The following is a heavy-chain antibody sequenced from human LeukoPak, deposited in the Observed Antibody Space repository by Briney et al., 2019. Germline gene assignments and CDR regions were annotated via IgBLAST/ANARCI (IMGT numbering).Heavy chain of an antibody. D-gene: IGHD4-17*01. CDR2: IYYSGST. V-gene: IGHV4-59*01. Sequence: SETLSLTCTVSGGSISSYYWSWIRQPPGKGLEWIGYIYYSGSTNYNPSLKSRATISVDTSKNQFSLKLSSVTAADTAVYYCARGDYGDLTFDYWGQGTLVTVSS. CDR1: GGSISSYY. CDR3: ARGDYGDLTFDY. J-gene: IGHJ4*02.